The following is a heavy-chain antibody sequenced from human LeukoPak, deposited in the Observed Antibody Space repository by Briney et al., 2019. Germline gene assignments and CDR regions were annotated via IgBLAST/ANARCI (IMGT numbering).Heavy chain of an antibody. CDR2: ISNDGSNK. V-gene: IGHV3-30-3*01. J-gene: IGHJ6*02. Sequence: PGGAPRIPCAAPGFNFSSYAMHWVRQAPGQGLEWVAVISNDGSNKYYADSVKGRFTISRDNSKNTLYLQMNSLRAEDTAVYYCARDSVSSWRYYYYYYGMDVWGQGTTVTVSS. CDR3: ARDSVSSWRYYYYYYGMDV. D-gene: IGHD6-13*01. CDR1: GFNFSSYA.